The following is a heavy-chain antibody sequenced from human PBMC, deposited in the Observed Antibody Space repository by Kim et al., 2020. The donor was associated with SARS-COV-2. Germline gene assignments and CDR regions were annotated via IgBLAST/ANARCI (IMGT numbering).Heavy chain of an antibody. CDR2: IYHSGST. Sequence: SETLSLTCTVSGYSISSGYYWGWIRQPPGKGLEWIGSIYHSGSTYYNPSLKSRVTISVDTSKNQFSLKLSSVTAADTAVYYCARAAITMGSYYYFDYWG. CDR1: GYSISSGYY. CDR3: ARAAITMGSYYYFDY. V-gene: IGHV4-38-2*02. D-gene: IGHD3-10*01. J-gene: IGHJ4*01.